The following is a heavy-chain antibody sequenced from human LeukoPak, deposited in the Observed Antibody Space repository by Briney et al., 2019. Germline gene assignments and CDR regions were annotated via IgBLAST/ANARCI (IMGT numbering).Heavy chain of an antibody. J-gene: IGHJ4*02. CDR1: GFTFSTYT. D-gene: IGHD6-13*01. CDR3: ARELPAAGTAPGIGDY. V-gene: IGHV3-21*01. Sequence: GGSLRLSCVASGFTFSTYTMNWVRQAPGKGLEWVSSIIDSTYKYYADSVKGRFTISRDNAKNSLYPQMNSLRAEDTAVYYCARELPAAGTAPGIGDYWGQGTLVTVSS. CDR2: IIDSTYK.